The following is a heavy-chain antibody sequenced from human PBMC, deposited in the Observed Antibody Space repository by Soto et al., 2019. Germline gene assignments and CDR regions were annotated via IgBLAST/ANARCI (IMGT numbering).Heavy chain of an antibody. D-gene: IGHD2-21*02. CDR2: IHYNGNT. CDR1: GDSISSYS. J-gene: IGHJ4*02. CDR3: ASAPITVVTPYYFDY. V-gene: IGHV4-59*01. Sequence: SETLSLTCTVSGDSISSYSWSWIRQPPGKGLEWIGNIHYNGNTKYSPSLKSRVTMSVDTSKNHFSLKLISVTTADTAVYYCASAPITVVTPYYFDYWGQGTLVTVSS.